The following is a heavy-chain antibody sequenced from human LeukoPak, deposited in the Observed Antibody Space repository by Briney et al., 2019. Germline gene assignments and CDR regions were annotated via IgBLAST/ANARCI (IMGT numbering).Heavy chain of an antibody. Sequence: SETLSLTCTVSGGSISNYYWSWIRQPPGKGLEWIGYIYYSGSTNYNPSLKSRVTISVDTSKNQFSLKLSSVTAADMAVYYCARETEYQLLSFEGSDYYYYMDVWGKGTTVTVS. CDR2: IYYSGST. CDR1: GGSISNYY. J-gene: IGHJ6*03. V-gene: IGHV4-59*01. CDR3: ARETEYQLLSFEGSDYYYYMDV. D-gene: IGHD2-2*01.